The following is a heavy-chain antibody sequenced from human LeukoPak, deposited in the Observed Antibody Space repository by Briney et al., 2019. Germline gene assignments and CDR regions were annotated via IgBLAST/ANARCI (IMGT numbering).Heavy chain of an antibody. CDR3: TKRGPGPVAGSYDF. CDR2: LGARGDV. Sequence: GGSLRLSCVGSGFTFSDYAMNWVRQTPGKGLGCISSLGARGDVFYADSVQGRFTISRDNSNDAAHLQMNSLRPEDTAIYYCTKRGPGPVAGSYDFWGQGTLVTVSS. J-gene: IGHJ4*02. D-gene: IGHD6-19*01. V-gene: IGHV3-23*01. CDR1: GFTFSDYA.